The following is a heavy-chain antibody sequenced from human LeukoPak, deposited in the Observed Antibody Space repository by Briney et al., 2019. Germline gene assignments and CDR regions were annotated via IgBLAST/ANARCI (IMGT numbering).Heavy chain of an antibody. Sequence: GGSLRLSCAASGFTFSSYSMSWVRQAPGKGLEWVANIRQDGGEKNYVDSVKGRFTISRDNAKISLYLQMNSLRAEDTAVYYCARGVAATGPYWGQGTLVTVSS. V-gene: IGHV3-7*01. D-gene: IGHD6-13*01. CDR2: IRQDGGEK. CDR1: GFTFSSYS. J-gene: IGHJ4*02. CDR3: ARGVAATGPY.